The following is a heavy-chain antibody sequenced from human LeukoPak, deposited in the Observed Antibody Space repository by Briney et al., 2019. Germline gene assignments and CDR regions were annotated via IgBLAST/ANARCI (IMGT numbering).Heavy chain of an antibody. CDR3: ARALTGDQGVFDY. CDR2: IIPIFGTA. D-gene: IGHD7-27*01. Sequence: GASVKVSCKASGGTFSSYAISWVRQAPGQGLEWMGGIIPIFGTANYAQKFQGRVTITADESTSTAYMELSSLRSEDTAVYYYARALTGDQGVFDYWGQGTLVTVSS. V-gene: IGHV1-69*13. CDR1: GGTFSSYA. J-gene: IGHJ4*02.